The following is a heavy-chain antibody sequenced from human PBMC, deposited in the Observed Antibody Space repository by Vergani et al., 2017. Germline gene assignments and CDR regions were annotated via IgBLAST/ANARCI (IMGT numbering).Heavy chain of an antibody. D-gene: IGHD2-15*01. J-gene: IGHJ3*01. V-gene: IGHV4-61*02. CDR1: GGSISAGYYF. Sequence: QVQLQASGPGRVKPSQTLSLTCTMSGGSISAGYYFWSWIRQPAGKGLEWLGHISASGNASHSPSLKTGVSMSVDTSNNQFSLAVTSVTAADTAIYFCARRSGGYYSGGKVHPLRTAFDVWGHGTVVTVSS. CDR2: ISASGNA. CDR3: ARRSGGYYSGGKVHPLRTAFDV.